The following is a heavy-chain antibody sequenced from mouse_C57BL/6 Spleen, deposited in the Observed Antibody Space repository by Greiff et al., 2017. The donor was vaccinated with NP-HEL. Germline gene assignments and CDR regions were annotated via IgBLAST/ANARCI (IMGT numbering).Heavy chain of an antibody. CDR1: GFTFSSYA. J-gene: IGHJ3*01. D-gene: IGHD1-1*01. Sequence: EVKVVESGGGLVKPGGSLKLSCAASGFTFSSYAMSWVRQTPEKGLEWVATISDGGSYTYYPDNVKGRFTISRDNAKNNLYLQMSHLKSEDTAMYYCARERSYYGSSFPFAYWGQGTLVTVSA. CDR3: ARERSYYGSSFPFAY. CDR2: ISDGGSYT. V-gene: IGHV5-4*01.